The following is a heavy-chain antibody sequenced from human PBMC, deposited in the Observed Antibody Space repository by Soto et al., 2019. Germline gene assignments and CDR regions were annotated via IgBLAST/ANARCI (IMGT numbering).Heavy chain of an antibody. D-gene: IGHD3-22*01. J-gene: IGHJ6*02. CDR2: IYPGDSDT. CDR3: ARCSRSYESSGYPYYYYDGMDV. V-gene: IGHV5-51*01. CDR1: GYSFTSYW. Sequence: GESMKISCKGAGYSFTSYWSGWVRQMPGKGLEWMGIIYPGDSDTTYSPSFHGQITISADKSISTAYLQWSSLKASDTAMYYCARCSRSYESSGYPYYYYDGMDVWGQGTMVTVSS.